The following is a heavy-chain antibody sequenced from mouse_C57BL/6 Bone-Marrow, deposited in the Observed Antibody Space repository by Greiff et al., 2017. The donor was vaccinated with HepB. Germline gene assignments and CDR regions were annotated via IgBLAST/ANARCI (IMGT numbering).Heavy chain of an antibody. Sequence: QVQLQQSGPGLVAPSQSLSITCTVSGFSLTSYGVDWVRQPPGKGLEWLGVIWCGGSTNYNSALMSRLSISKDNSKSHVFLKMNSMQTDDTAMYYCAKQGGVDGSLMDYWGQGTSVTVSS. D-gene: IGHD2-3*01. CDR1: GFSLTSYG. J-gene: IGHJ4*01. CDR2: IWCGGST. V-gene: IGHV2-9*01. CDR3: AKQGGVDGSLMDY.